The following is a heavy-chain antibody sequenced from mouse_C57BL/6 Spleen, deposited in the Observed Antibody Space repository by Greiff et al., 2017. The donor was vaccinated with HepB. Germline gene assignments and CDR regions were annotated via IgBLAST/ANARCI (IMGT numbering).Heavy chain of an antibody. Sequence: VQLQQSGAELVKPGASVKISCKASGYAFSSYWMNWVKQRPGKGLEWIGQIYPGDGDTNYNGKFKGKATLTADKSSSTAYMQLSSLTSEDSAVYFCARSVITTVVNYIDYWGQGTTLTVSS. CDR2: IYPGDGDT. CDR1: GYAFSSYW. J-gene: IGHJ2*01. CDR3: ARSVITTVVNYIDY. V-gene: IGHV1-80*01. D-gene: IGHD1-1*01.